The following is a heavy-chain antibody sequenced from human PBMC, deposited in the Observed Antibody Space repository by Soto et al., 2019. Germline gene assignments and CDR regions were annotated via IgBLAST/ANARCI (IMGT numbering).Heavy chain of an antibody. D-gene: IGHD3-22*01. CDR1: GFTFSSYS. CDR3: ARAPYYYDSSGYYYYYGMDV. CDR2: ISSSGSTI. J-gene: IGHJ6*02. V-gene: IGHV3-21*01. Sequence: EVQLVESGGGLVKPGGSLRLSCAASGFTFSSYSMNWVRQAPGKGLEWVSSISSSGSTIYYADSVKGRFTISRDNAKNSLYLQMNSLRAEDTAVYYCARAPYYYDSSGYYYYYGMDVWGQGTTVTVSS.